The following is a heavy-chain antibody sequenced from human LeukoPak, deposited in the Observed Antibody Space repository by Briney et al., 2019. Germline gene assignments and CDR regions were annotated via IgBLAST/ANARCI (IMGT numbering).Heavy chain of an antibody. CDR2: VFYSGST. CDR1: GDAISRYL. D-gene: IGHD2-2*02. V-gene: IGHV4-59*01. Sequence: PSETLSLTCSVSGDAISRYLWSWIRQPPGKGLECIGYVFYSGSTNYNPSLKSRVTISVDTSKNQFSLKLSSVTAADTAVYYCASGGYCSSTSCYTKAPFDIWGQGTMVTVSS. CDR3: ASGGYCSSTSCYTKAPFDI. J-gene: IGHJ3*02.